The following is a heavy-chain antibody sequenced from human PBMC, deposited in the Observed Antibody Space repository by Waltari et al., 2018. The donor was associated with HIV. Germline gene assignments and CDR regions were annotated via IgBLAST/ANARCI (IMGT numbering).Heavy chain of an antibody. CDR3: TRLLEIWSGHDS. CDR1: GGSFSGYL. CDR2: RDDGGHT. J-gene: IGHJ5*02. V-gene: IGHV4-34*02. Sequence: QVELQQWGAGLLKPSETMSLTCAVYGGSFSGYLWSWIRQAPEKGREWMCERDDGGHTNYNPSLRGRLTIPVDTPKHQISLKLGSVTAADTAIYYWTRLLEIWSGHDSWGRGTLVTGSS. D-gene: IGHD5-12*01.